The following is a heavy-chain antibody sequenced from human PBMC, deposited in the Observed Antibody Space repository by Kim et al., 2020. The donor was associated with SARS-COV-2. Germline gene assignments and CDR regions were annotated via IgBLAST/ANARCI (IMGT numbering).Heavy chain of an antibody. CDR1: GGSFSGYY. D-gene: IGHD6-13*01. J-gene: IGHJ1*01. V-gene: IGHV4-34*01. CDR2: INHSGTT. CDR3: SRGQVAAAWPL. Sequence: SETLSLTCAVYGGSFSGYYWSWSRQPPGKGLEWIGEINHSGTTNYNPSLKSRVTISIDTSKNQFSLKVTSITAADTAVYYCSRGQVAAAWPLWGQVTLVT.